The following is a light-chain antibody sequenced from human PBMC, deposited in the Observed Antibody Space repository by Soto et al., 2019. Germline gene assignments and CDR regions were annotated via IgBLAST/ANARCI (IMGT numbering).Light chain of an antibody. CDR1: QSISSW. CDR3: QQCNAFWT. Sequence: DIQMTQSPSTLSASVGDRVTITCRASQSISSWLAWYQQKPGKAPKLLIYDVSSLESGVPSRFSGSGSGTEFTLTISSLQPDDFAPYYCQQCNAFWTFGQGTKVEIK. CDR2: DVS. J-gene: IGKJ1*01. V-gene: IGKV1-5*01.